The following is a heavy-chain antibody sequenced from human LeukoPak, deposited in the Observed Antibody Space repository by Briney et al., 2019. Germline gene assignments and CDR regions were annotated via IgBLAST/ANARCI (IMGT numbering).Heavy chain of an antibody. V-gene: IGHV1-2*06. CDR1: GYTFTDYD. J-gene: IGHJ4*02. CDR2: INTNSGDT. D-gene: IGHD6-13*01. Sequence: GASVKVSCKASGYTFTDYDLHWVRQAPGHGPEWMGRINTNSGDTKYGQKFQGRVTMTRDTSITTVYMEMSRLTSDDTAVYYCARDRLSAAGRGGWGQGTLVTVSS. CDR3: ARDRLSAAGRGG.